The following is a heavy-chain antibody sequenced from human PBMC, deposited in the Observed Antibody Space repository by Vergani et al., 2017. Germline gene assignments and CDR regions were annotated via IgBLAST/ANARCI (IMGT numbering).Heavy chain of an antibody. V-gene: IGHV4-61*01. Sequence: QVQLQESGPGLVKPSETLSLTCTVSGGSVSSGSYYWSWIRQPPGKGLEWIGYIYYSGNTNYNPSLKSRVTISVDTSKNQFYLKLSSVTAADTAVYYCARVAGSYSFDYWGQGTLVTVSS. CDR2: IYYSGNT. J-gene: IGHJ4*02. CDR3: ARVAGSYSFDY. CDR1: GGSVSSGSYY. D-gene: IGHD3-10*01.